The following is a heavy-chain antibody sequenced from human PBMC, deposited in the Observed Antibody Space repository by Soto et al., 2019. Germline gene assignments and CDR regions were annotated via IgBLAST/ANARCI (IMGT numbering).Heavy chain of an antibody. J-gene: IGHJ4*02. V-gene: IGHV5-51*01. CDR1: GYSFTSYW. Sequence: PGESLKISCKGSGYSFTSYWIGWVRQMPGKGLEWMGIIYPGDSDTRYSPSFQGQVTMTTDTSTSTAYMELRSLRSDDTAVYYCAREYYYGSGPTYWGQGTLVTVSS. CDR2: IYPGDSDT. CDR3: AREYYYGSGPTY. D-gene: IGHD3-10*01.